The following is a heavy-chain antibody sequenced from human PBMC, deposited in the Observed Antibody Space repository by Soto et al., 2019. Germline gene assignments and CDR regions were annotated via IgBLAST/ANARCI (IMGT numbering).Heavy chain of an antibody. CDR2: IYPGDSDT. CDR1: GYSFTSYW. D-gene: IGHD2-2*02. J-gene: IGHJ6*02. CDR3: AAVPAATPDYYYYGMDV. V-gene: IGHV5-51*01. Sequence: GESLKISCKGSGYSFTSYWIGWVRQMPGKGLEWMGIIYPGDSDTRYSPSFQGQVTISADKSISTAYLQWSSLKASDTAMYYCAAVPAATPDYYYYGMDVWGQWTTVTVSS.